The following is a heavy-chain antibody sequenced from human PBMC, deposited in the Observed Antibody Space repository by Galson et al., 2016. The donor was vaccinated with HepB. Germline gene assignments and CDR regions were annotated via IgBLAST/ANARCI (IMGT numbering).Heavy chain of an antibody. CDR1: GGSISSSSYY. CDR2: IYSSGNT. V-gene: IGHV4-39*01. J-gene: IGHJ5*02. Sequence: ETLSLTCTVSGGSISSSSYYWGGIRQPPGKGLEWIGSIYSSGNTFYNPSLKSRVTISVDTSKNQFSLKLNSVTAADTAVYYCGRHFKYSSSSAFAWGQGTLVTVSS. CDR3: GRHFKYSSSSAFA. D-gene: IGHD6-6*01.